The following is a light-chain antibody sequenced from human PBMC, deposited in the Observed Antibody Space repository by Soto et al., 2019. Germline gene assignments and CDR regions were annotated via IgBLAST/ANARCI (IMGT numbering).Light chain of an antibody. J-gene: IGKJ1*01. Sequence: DLPMTQSPSSLSASVGDRVTITCRASQSISSYLNWYQQKPGEAPKLLIYAASSLQSGVPSRFSGSGSGTDFTLTISSLQPEDFATYYCQQSYSTPWTFGQGTKVEIK. V-gene: IGKV1-39*01. CDR1: QSISSY. CDR3: QQSYSTPWT. CDR2: AAS.